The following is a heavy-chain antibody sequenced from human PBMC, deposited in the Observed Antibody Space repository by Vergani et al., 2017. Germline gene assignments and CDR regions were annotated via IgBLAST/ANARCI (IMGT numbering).Heavy chain of an antibody. V-gene: IGHV3-72*01. D-gene: IGHD3-10*01. J-gene: IGHJ4*02. CDR3: ARVVGLLWFGEYYFDY. Sequence: VQLVESGGGVVQPGRSLRLSCAASGFTFSSYGMHWVRQAPGKGLEWVGRTRNKANSYTTEYAASVKGRFTISRDDSKNSLYLQMNSLKTEDTAVYYCARVVGLLWFGEYYFDYWGQGTLVTVSS. CDR2: TRNKANSYTT. CDR1: GFTFSSYG.